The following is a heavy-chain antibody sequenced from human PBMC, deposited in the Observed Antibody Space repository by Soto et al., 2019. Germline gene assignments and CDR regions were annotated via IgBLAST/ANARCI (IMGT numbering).Heavy chain of an antibody. Sequence: VGSLRLSCAASGFTFSSYSMNWVRQAPGKGLEWVSSISSSSGYIYYADSVKGRFTISRDNAKNSLYLQMNSLRAEDTAVYYCARDKEGITGTTGDSWGQGTLVTVSS. V-gene: IGHV3-21*01. CDR1: GFTFSSYS. CDR3: ARDKEGITGTTGDS. D-gene: IGHD1-7*01. J-gene: IGHJ4*02. CDR2: ISSSSGYI.